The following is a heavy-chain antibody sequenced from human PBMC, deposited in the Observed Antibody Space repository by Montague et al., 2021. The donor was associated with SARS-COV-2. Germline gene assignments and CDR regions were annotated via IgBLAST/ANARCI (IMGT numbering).Heavy chain of an antibody. J-gene: IGHJ4*02. D-gene: IGHD1-1*01. Sequence: SETLSLTCTVSGGSISSSSHYWGWIRQPPGKGLEWIGTIYYSGSTYYNASLKSRVIISVDTSKNQFSLNLSSVTAADTAVYYCARVEARQLAHYWGQGALVTVSS. CDR3: ARVEARQLAHY. V-gene: IGHV4-39*07. CDR1: GGSISSSSHY. CDR2: IYYSGST.